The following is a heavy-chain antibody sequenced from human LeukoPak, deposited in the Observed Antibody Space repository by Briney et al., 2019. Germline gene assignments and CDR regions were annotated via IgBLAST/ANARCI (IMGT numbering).Heavy chain of an antibody. Sequence: GGSLRLSCAASGFTFSSYSMNWVRQAPGKGLEWVSSISSSSSYIYYADSVKGRFTISRDNAKNSLYLQMNSLRAEDTALYYCAVFVVVPAAMPRWFDPWGQGTLVTVSS. CDR1: GFTFSSYS. CDR3: AVFVVVPAAMPRWFDP. J-gene: IGHJ5*02. V-gene: IGHV3-21*04. D-gene: IGHD2-2*01. CDR2: ISSSSSYI.